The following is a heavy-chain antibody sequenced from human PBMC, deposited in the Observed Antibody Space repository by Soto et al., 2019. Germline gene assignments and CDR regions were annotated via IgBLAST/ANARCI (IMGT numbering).Heavy chain of an antibody. J-gene: IGHJ6*02. Sequence: QVQLVESGGGVVQPGRSLRLSCAASGFTFSSYAMHWVRQAPGKGLEWVAVISYDGSNKYYADSVKGRFTISRDNSKNTLYLQMNSLRAEDTAVYYCARDGGQLLYYYYGMDVWGQGTTVPVSS. CDR2: ISYDGSNK. V-gene: IGHV3-30-3*01. D-gene: IGHD1-1*01. CDR3: ARDGGQLLYYYYGMDV. CDR1: GFTFSSYA.